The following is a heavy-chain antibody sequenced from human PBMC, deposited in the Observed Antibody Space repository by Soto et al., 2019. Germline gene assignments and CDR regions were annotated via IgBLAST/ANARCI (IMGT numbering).Heavy chain of an antibody. V-gene: IGHV3-30-3*01. J-gene: IGHJ6*02. CDR2: ISYDGSNK. CDR1: GFTFSSYA. CDR3: ARDNDFWSGYPSNYYYGMDV. Sequence: PGGSPRLSCAASGFTFSSYAMHWVRQAPGKGLEWVAVISYDGSNKYYADSVKGRFTISRDNSKNTLYLQMNSLRAEDTAVYYCARDNDFWSGYPSNYYYGMDVWGQGTTVTVSS. D-gene: IGHD3-3*01.